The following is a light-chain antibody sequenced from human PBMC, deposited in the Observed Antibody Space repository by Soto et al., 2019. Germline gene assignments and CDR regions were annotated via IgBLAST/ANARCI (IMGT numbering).Light chain of an antibody. J-gene: IGKJ3*01. V-gene: IGKV4-1*01. CDR3: QQYYITPFT. CDR2: WAS. Sequence: DIAMTQSPDSLAVSLGERATINCKSSQTILYSSNSKNYLAWYQQKPGQPPKLLIYWASTRESGVPDRFSGSGAGTDFTLTISSLQAEDVAVYYCQQYYITPFTFGPGTKVDI. CDR1: QTILYSSNSKNY.